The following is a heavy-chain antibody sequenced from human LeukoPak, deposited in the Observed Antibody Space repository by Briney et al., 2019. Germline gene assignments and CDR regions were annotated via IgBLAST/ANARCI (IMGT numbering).Heavy chain of an antibody. V-gene: IGHV1-18*01. CDR1: GYTFTNYG. Sequence: ASVKVSCKASGYTFTNYGISWVRQAPGQGLEWMGWISAYNENTNYAQKFQGRVTMTTDTSTSTAYMELRSLRSDDTAVYYCARDHGKRWPRYNWFDPWGQGTLVTVSS. CDR2: ISAYNENT. CDR3: ARDHGKRWPRYNWFDP. D-gene: IGHD6-19*01. J-gene: IGHJ5*02.